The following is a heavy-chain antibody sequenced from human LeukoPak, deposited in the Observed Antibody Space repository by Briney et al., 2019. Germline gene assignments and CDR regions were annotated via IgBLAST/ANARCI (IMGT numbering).Heavy chain of an antibody. J-gene: IGHJ4*02. CDR1: GGTFSSYA. CDR3: ARDFGSRDTDY. Sequence: SVKVSCKASGGTFSSYAISWVGQAPGQGLEWMGGIIPIFGTANYAQKFQGRVTITADKSTSTAYMELSSLRSEDTAVYYCARDFGSRDTDYWGQGTLVTVSS. CDR2: IIPIFGTA. D-gene: IGHD6-13*01. V-gene: IGHV1-69*06.